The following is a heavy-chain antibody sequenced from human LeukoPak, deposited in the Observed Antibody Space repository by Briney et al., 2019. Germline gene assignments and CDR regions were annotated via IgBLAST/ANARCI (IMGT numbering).Heavy chain of an antibody. CDR3: ARRDSYSSGYYYFDY. D-gene: IGHD3-22*01. CDR2: IYYSGST. V-gene: IGHV4-39*01. J-gene: IGHJ4*02. CDR1: GGSISSTSYY. Sequence: SETLSLTCVVSGGSISSTSYYWGWIRQPPGKGLEWIGSIYYSGSTYYSPSLKSRVTISVDTSKNQFSLKLSSVTAADTAVYYCARRDSYSSGYYYFDYWGQGTLVTVSS.